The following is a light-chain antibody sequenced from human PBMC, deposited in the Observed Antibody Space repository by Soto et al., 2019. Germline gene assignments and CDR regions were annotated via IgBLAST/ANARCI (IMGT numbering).Light chain of an antibody. J-gene: IGKJ4*01. CDR2: AAS. CDR1: QAIGVY. Sequence: DIQVTQSPSSPSAALGDRVTITCRANQAIGVYLAWFQQQPGKVPKLLIYAASALQSGVPSRFSGSGSGTDFTLTISGLQPEDIATYYCQKYNSAHLTFGGRTKVEI. CDR3: QKYNSAHLT. V-gene: IGKV1-27*01.